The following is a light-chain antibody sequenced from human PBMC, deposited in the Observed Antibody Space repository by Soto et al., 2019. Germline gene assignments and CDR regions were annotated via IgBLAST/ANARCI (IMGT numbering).Light chain of an antibody. CDR1: SSDVGGYKY. V-gene: IGLV2-14*03. CDR3: SSYASNTTLVI. Sequence: QSALTQPASVSGSPGQSITISCTGTSSDVGGYKYVSWYQHHPGKAPKFMIYDVSNRPSGVSNRFSGSKSGNTASLTISGLQAEDEADYYCSSYASNTTLVIFGGGTKVTVL. J-gene: IGLJ2*01. CDR2: DVS.